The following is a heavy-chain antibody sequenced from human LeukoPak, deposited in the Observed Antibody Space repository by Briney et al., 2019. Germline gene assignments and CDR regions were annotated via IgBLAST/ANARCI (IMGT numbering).Heavy chain of an antibody. J-gene: IGHJ4*02. CDR3: ARDWRHRDYGSGSLDY. CDR2: ISNSGSTM. V-gene: IGHV3-48*03. Sequence: GGSLRLSCVASGFTFSSYEMNWVRQAPGKGLEWVSYISNSGSTMYYADSVKGRFTISRDNAKNSQYMQMNSLRAEDTAVYYCARDWRHRDYGSGSLDYWGQGALVTVSS. D-gene: IGHD3-10*01. CDR1: GFTFSSYE.